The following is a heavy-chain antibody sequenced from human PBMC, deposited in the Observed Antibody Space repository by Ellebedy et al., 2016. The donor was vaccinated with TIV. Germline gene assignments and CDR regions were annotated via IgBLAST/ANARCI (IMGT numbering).Heavy chain of an antibody. J-gene: IGHJ4*02. D-gene: IGHD3-22*01. CDR1: GYTFINYG. V-gene: IGHV1-18*04. CDR2: ISTDNGNT. Sequence: AASVTVSCKASGYTFINYGISWLRQAPGQGLEWMGWISTDNGNTNDAQKFQGRVTMTTDTPTSTAYMELRSLRSDETAVYYCARGLDNFDYWGQGTLVTVSS. CDR3: ARGLDNFDY.